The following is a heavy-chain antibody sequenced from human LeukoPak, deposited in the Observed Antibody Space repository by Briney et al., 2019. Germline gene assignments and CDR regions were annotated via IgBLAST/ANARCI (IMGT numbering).Heavy chain of an antibody. CDR2: ISGSGGST. J-gene: IGHJ3*02. Sequence: PGGSLRLSCAASGFTFSSYAMSWVRQAPGKGLEWVSAISGSGGSTYYADSVKGRFTISRDNSKNTLYLQMNSLRAEDTAVYYCAKDTGIAAAGTPDAFDIWGQGTMVTVSS. D-gene: IGHD6-13*01. CDR1: GFTFSSYA. V-gene: IGHV3-23*01. CDR3: AKDTGIAAAGTPDAFDI.